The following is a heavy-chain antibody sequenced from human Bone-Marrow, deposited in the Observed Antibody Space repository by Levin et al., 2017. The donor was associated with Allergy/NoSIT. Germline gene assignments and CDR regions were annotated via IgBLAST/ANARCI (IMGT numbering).Heavy chain of an antibody. CDR2: IYSSGVT. J-gene: IGHJ4*02. Sequence: GSLRLSCSVSGGFISDYYWSWIRQPAGKGLEWIGRIYSSGVTNFRSSLKSRLTMSVDTSKNQFSLRLTSVTAADTAVYYCARSHYSSSPLDSWGQGTLVTVSS. D-gene: IGHD4-11*01. CDR1: GGFISDYY. V-gene: IGHV4-4*07. CDR3: ARSHYSSSPLDS.